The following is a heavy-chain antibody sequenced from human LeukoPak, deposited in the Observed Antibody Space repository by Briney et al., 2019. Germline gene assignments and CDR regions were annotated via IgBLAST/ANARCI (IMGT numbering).Heavy chain of an antibody. V-gene: IGHV4-34*01. J-gene: IGHJ5*02. Sequence: PSETLSLTCAVYGGTFRGYYWSWIRQPPGKGLEWIGEINHSGSTNYNPSLKSRVTISVDTSKNQFSLKLSSVTAADTAVYYCARGRKLGYRSSTSCQGIWFDPWGQGTLVTVSS. CDR3: ARGRKLGYRSSTSCQGIWFDP. D-gene: IGHD2-2*01. CDR1: GGTFRGYY. CDR2: INHSGST.